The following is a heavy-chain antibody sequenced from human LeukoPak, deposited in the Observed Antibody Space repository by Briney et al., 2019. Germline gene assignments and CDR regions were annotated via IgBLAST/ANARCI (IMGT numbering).Heavy chain of an antibody. CDR1: GFTFSSYW. J-gene: IGHJ1*01. Sequence: PGGSLRLSCAASGFTFSSYWMSWVRQAPGKGLEWVANINQDGRQKYYVDSVKGRFTISRDNAKNSLYPQINSLRAEDTAVYYCASPVTYCSGGSCYLYFQHWGQGTLVTVSS. V-gene: IGHV3-7*01. CDR2: INQDGRQK. CDR3: ASPVTYCSGGSCYLYFQH. D-gene: IGHD2-15*01.